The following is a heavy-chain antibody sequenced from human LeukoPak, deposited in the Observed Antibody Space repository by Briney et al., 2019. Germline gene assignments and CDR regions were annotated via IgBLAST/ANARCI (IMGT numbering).Heavy chain of an antibody. V-gene: IGHV1-18*01. Sequence: ASVKVSCKAPGYTFTSYGISWVRQAPGQGLEWMGWISAYNGNTNYAQKFQGRVTITADESTSTAYMELSSLRFEDTAVYYCARAEGVGDIVVVPAAVNWFDPWGQGTLVTVSS. CDR3: ARAEGVGDIVVVPAAVNWFDP. CDR2: ISAYNGNT. J-gene: IGHJ5*02. CDR1: GYTFTSYG. D-gene: IGHD2-2*01.